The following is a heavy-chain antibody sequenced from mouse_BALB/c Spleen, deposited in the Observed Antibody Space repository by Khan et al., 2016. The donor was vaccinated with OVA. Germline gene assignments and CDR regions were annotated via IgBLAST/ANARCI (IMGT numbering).Heavy chain of an antibody. CDR2: FYPGNIDT. Sequence: VQLQQSGTVLARPGASVKMSCKTSGYTFTSYLIHWVKQRPGQGLEWIGAFYPGNIDTIYNQKFKDKAKLTAGKSASTAYMELSNLTNEDSAVYYCTRGGYSSFAYWGQGTLVTVSA. J-gene: IGHJ3*01. CDR1: GYTFTSYL. V-gene: IGHV1-5*01. CDR3: TRGGYSSFAY. D-gene: IGHD1-3*01.